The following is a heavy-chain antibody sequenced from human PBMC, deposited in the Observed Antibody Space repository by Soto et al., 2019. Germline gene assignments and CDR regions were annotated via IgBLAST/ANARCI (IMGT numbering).Heavy chain of an antibody. CDR3: ARAFPAWYYDYVWGSYRWVADDY. V-gene: IGHV1-18*01. Sequence: QVQLVQSGAEVKKPGASVKVSCKASGYTFTSYGISWVRQAPGQGLEWMGWISAYNGNTNYAQKLQGRVTMTTDTSTSTAYMELRSLRSEDTAVYYCARAFPAWYYDYVWGSYRWVADDYWGQGTLVTVS. D-gene: IGHD3-16*02. J-gene: IGHJ4*02. CDR2: ISAYNGNT. CDR1: GYTFTSYG.